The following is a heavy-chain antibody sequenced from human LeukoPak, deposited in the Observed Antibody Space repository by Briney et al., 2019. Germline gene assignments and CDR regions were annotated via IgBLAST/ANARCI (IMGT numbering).Heavy chain of an antibody. Sequence: GVSLRLSCAASGFTFSSYGMHWVRQAPGKGLEWVAFIRYDGSDKYYADSVKGRFTISRDNSKNTLYLQMNSLRVEDTAVYYCAKNYGFDYWGQGTLVTVSS. CDR1: GFTFSSYG. D-gene: IGHD3-10*01. CDR2: IRYDGSDK. CDR3: AKNYGFDY. V-gene: IGHV3-30*02. J-gene: IGHJ4*02.